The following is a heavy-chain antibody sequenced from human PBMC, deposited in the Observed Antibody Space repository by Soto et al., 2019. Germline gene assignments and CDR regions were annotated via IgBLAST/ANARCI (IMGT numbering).Heavy chain of an antibody. Sequence: QLQLQESGPGLVKPSETLSLTCTVSGDSVTISDYYWGWIRQPPGKGLEWIGGIHYSGSTYSNPSLKSRVTISGDTSKKQFSLKLTSVTAADAAVYYCAAHDSGGYYAEYWGQGTLVTVSA. J-gene: IGHJ4*02. V-gene: IGHV4-39*01. CDR3: AAHDSGGYYAEY. CDR1: GDSVTISDYY. D-gene: IGHD3-22*01. CDR2: IHYSGST.